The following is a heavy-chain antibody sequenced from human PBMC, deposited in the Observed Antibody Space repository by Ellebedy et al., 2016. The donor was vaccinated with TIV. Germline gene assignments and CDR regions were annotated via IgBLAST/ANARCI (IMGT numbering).Heavy chain of an antibody. CDR1: LGTFSSYA. J-gene: IGHJ2*01. V-gene: IGHV1-69*13. D-gene: IGHD4-17*01. CDR2: IIPIFGTA. Sequence: SVTVSCXASLGTFSSYAISWVRQPPGQGLEWMGGIIPIFGTANYAQKFQGRVTITADESTSTAYMELSSLRSEDTAVYYCAILRVLTVTTSLGYFDLWGRGTLVTVSS. CDR3: AILRVLTVTTSLGYFDL.